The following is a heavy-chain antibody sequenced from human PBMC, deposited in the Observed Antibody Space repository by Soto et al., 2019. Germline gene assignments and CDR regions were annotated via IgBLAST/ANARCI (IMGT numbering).Heavy chain of an antibody. J-gene: IGHJ4*02. CDR3: ARLPIRSIGVTPPFDY. CDR1: GYTFTSYA. V-gene: IGHV1-3*01. D-gene: IGHD2-21*02. CDR2: INAGNGNT. Sequence: GASVKVSCKASGYTFTSYAMHWVRQAPGQRLEWMGWINAGNGNTKYSQKFQGRVTITRDTSASTAYMELSSLRSEDTAVYYCARLPIRSIGVTPPFDYWGQGTLVTVSS.